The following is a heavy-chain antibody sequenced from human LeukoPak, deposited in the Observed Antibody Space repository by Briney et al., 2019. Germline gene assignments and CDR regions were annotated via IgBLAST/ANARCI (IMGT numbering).Heavy chain of an antibody. CDR2: ISYDGSNK. V-gene: IGHV3-30*18. CDR3: AKDYYYYDSSGQAYDY. CDR1: GFTFSSYG. Sequence: GRSLRLSCAASGFTFSSYGMHWVRQAPGKGLEWVAVISYDGSNKYYADSVKGRFTISRDNSKNTLYLQMNSLRAEDTAVYYCAKDYYYYDSSGQAYDYWGQGTLVTVSS. D-gene: IGHD3-22*01. J-gene: IGHJ4*02.